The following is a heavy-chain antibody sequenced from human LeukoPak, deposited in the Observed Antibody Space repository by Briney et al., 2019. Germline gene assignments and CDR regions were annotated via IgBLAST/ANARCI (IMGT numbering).Heavy chain of an antibody. J-gene: IGHJ4*02. CDR3: AKSRGSGTYYKGNDY. CDR1: GLNFCNYA. CDR2: ISNSGDNT. D-gene: IGHD3-10*01. V-gene: IGHV3-23*01. Sequence: GGSLRLSCAASGLNFCNYAMSWVRQAPGKGLEWVSAISNSGDNTYYAESVKGRFTISRDNSKSTLYLQMNSLEAEDTAVYYCAKSRGSGTYYKGNDYWGQGTLVTVSS.